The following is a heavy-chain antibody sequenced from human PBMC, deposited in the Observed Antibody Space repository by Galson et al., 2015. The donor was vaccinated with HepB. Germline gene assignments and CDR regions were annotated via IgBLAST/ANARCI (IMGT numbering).Heavy chain of an antibody. CDR2: VNGANT. Sequence: SLRLSCAASGFTLSNYGMSWVRQAPGKGLEWVSAVNGANTYYAESVRGRFTISRDNSKNTLYLQMNSLRAEDTAVYYCAKERPPHSISDYWGQGTLVTVSS. CDR3: AKERPPHSISDY. J-gene: IGHJ4*02. V-gene: IGHV3-23*01. CDR1: GFTLSNYG. D-gene: IGHD3-3*02.